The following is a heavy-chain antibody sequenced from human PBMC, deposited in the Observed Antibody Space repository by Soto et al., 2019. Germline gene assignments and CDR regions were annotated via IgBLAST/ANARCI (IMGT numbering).Heavy chain of an antibody. CDR1: GDTLSHYG. D-gene: IGHD1-1*01. CDR3: GAGDSRGTGDH. J-gene: IGHJ4*02. CDR2: TTAILGTR. V-gene: IGHV1-69*01. Sequence: QVQLVQSGAEVKKPGSSVKVSCKASGDTLSHYGVSWVRQVPGKGLEWMGGTTAILGTRDYAQKFQGRMTINSDESTTTTYNELNSLTTDDAAVVYCGAGDSRGTGDHWGQGTLVTVSS.